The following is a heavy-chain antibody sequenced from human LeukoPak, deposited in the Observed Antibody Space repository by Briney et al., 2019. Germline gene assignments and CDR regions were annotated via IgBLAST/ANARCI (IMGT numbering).Heavy chain of an antibody. V-gene: IGHV4-59*08. J-gene: IGHJ4*02. Sequence: SETLSLTCTVSGGSISSYYWSWIRQPPGKGLEWIGYIYYSGSTNYNPSLKSRVTISVDTFRNQFSLKLSSVTAADTAVYYCARLPRDYDILTGDNFDYWGQGTLVTVSS. D-gene: IGHD3-9*01. CDR2: IYYSGST. CDR1: GGSISSYY. CDR3: ARLPRDYDILTGDNFDY.